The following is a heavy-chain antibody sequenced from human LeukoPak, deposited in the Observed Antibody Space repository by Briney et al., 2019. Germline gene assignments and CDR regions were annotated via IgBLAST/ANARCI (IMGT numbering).Heavy chain of an antibody. D-gene: IGHD6-19*01. CDR1: GFTFSSYA. V-gene: IGHV3-23*01. Sequence: GGSLRLSCAVSGFTFSSYAMSWVRQAPGKGLEWVSAISGSGGSTYYADSVKGRFTISRDNSKNTLYLQMNSLRAEDTAVYCCAKLKQWLVYYFDYWGQGTLVTVSS. J-gene: IGHJ4*02. CDR3: AKLKQWLVYYFDY. CDR2: ISGSGGST.